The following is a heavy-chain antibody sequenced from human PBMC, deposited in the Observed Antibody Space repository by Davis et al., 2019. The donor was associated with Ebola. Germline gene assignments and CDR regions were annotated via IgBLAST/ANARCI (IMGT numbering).Heavy chain of an antibody. D-gene: IGHD4-17*01. CDR1: GGTFSSYA. V-gene: IGHV1-8*02. CDR2: MNPNSGNT. Sequence: ASVKVSCKASGGTFSSYAISWVRQATGQGLEWMGWMNPNSGNTGYAQKFQGRVTMTRNTSISTAYMELSSLRSEDTAVYYCARTDYGDYGGYYYYGMDVWGQGTTVTVSS. CDR3: ARTDYGDYGGYYYYGMDV. J-gene: IGHJ6*02.